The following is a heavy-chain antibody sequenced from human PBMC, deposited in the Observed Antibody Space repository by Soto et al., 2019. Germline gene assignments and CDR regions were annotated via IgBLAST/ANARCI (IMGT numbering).Heavy chain of an antibody. CDR3: ARPQSLYCSSTSCYGGWFDP. CDR1: GGSISSGGYS. CDR2: IYHSGST. V-gene: IGHV4-30-2*01. D-gene: IGHD2-2*01. J-gene: IGHJ5*02. Sequence: SETLSLTCAVSGGSISSGGYSWSWIRQPPGKGLEWIGYIYHSGSTYYNPSLKSRVTISVDRSKNQFSLKLSSVTAADTAVYYCARPQSLYCSSTSCYGGWFDPWGQGTLVTVSS.